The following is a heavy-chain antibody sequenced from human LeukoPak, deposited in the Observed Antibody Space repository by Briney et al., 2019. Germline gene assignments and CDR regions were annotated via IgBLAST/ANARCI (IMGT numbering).Heavy chain of an antibody. CDR2: IHDSGST. Sequence: SETLSLTCVVSGDSISSGGYSWSWIRQTPGTGLEWIAYIHDSGSTYNNPSLKSRLSISIDMSKNQFSLKLSSVTAADTAVYYCARVVAAAGNNWFDPWGQGTLVTVSS. CDR3: ARVVAAAGNNWFDP. J-gene: IGHJ5*02. D-gene: IGHD6-13*01. V-gene: IGHV4-30-4*07. CDR1: GDSISSGGYS.